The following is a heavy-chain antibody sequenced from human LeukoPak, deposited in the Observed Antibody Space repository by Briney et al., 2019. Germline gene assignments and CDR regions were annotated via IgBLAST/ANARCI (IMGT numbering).Heavy chain of an antibody. Sequence: APEKVSCKASGYTFTSYGISWVRQAPGQGLEWMGWISAYNGKINYAQKLQGRVTMTTDTSTSTAYMELRSLRSDDTAVYYCARAFGYSYGLYFDYWGQGTLVTDSS. CDR1: GYTFTSYG. D-gene: IGHD5-18*01. V-gene: IGHV1-18*01. J-gene: IGHJ4*02. CDR2: ISAYNGKI. CDR3: ARAFGYSYGLYFDY.